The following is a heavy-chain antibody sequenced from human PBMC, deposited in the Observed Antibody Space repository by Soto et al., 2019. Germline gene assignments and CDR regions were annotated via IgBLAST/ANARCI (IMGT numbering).Heavy chain of an antibody. CDR1: GGSISSSSYY. CDR2: IYYSGST. D-gene: IGHD4-17*01. CDR3: ARQTYGDYPNHYYYYYMDV. J-gene: IGHJ6*03. V-gene: IGHV4-39*01. Sequence: SETLSLTCTVSGGSISSSSYYWGWIRQPPGKGLEWIGSIYYSGSTYYNPSLKSRVTISVDTSKNQFSLKLSSVTAADTAVYYCARQTYGDYPNHYYYYYMDVWGKGTTVTVSS.